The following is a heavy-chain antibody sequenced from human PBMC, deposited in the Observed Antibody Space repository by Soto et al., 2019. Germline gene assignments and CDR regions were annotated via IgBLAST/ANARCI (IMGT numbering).Heavy chain of an antibody. Sequence: QITLKESGPTLVKPTQPLTLTCTFSGFSLSTSGVGVGWIRQPPGKALEWLALIYWDDDKRYSPSLKSRLTITKDTSKNQVVLTMTNMDPMDTATYYCAHRRGGGSCYPDWGQGTLVTVSS. V-gene: IGHV2-5*02. CDR3: AHRRGGGSCYPD. D-gene: IGHD2-15*01. CDR2: IYWDDDK. CDR1: GFSLSTSGVG. J-gene: IGHJ4*02.